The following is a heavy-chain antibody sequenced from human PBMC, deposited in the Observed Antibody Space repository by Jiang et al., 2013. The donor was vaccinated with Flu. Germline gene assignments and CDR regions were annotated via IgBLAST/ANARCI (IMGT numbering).Heavy chain of an antibody. V-gene: IGHV3-30*04. CDR1: GFTFDDYA. D-gene: IGHD1-26*01. J-gene: IGHJ4*02. CDR2: ISYDGSNK. CDR3: ARLLGWYSGSYWEDYFDY. Sequence: VQPGRSLRLSCAASGFTFDDYAMHWVRQAPGKGLEWVAVISYDGSNKYYADSVKGRFTISRDNSKNTLYLQMNSLRAEDTAVYYCARLLGWYSGSYWEDYFDYWGQGTLVTVSS.